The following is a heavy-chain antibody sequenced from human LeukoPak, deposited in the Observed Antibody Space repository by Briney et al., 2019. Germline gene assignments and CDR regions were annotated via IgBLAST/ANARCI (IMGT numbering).Heavy chain of an antibody. Sequence: GGSLRLSCAASGFTFSTYTMNWVRQAPGKGLEWVSAITSTSNYIYYADSVKGRFTISRDNAKNSLYLQMNSLRAEDTAVYYCARGSGSGSYSWYSQYWGQGALVIVSS. CDR1: GFTFSTYT. CDR2: ITSTSNYI. CDR3: ARGSGSGSYSWYSQY. J-gene: IGHJ1*01. V-gene: IGHV3-21*01. D-gene: IGHD3-10*01.